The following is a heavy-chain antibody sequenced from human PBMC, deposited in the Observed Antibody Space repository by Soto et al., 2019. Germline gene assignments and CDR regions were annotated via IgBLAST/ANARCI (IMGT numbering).Heavy chain of an antibody. D-gene: IGHD3-22*01. CDR2: IIPIFGTA. J-gene: IGHJ3*02. CDR3: ARDLATFRASGVWARVNYYDSSGRSHDAFDI. CDR1: GGTFSSYA. V-gene: IGHV1-69*01. Sequence: QVQLVQSGAEVKKPGSSVKVSCKASGGTFSSYAISWVRQAPGQGLEWMGGIIPIFGTANYAQKFQGRVTITADESTSTAYMELSSLRSEDTAVYYCARDLATFRASGVWARVNYYDSSGRSHDAFDIWGQGTMVTVSS.